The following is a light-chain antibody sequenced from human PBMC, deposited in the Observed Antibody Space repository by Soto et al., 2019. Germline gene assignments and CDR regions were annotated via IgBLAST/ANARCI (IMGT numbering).Light chain of an antibody. CDR2: WTS. V-gene: IGKV4-1*01. J-gene: IGKJ4*01. CDR1: QSGLYSSNNQNN. CDR3: QQYYTTPPT. Sequence: DIVMTQSTDSLAVSLGARATINCKTSQSGLYSSNNQNNLTSYQQNPGQPPKLLIYWTSTRESGVPDRFSGSGSGTDFTLTISSLQAEDVAVYYCQQYYTTPPTFGGGTKVEI.